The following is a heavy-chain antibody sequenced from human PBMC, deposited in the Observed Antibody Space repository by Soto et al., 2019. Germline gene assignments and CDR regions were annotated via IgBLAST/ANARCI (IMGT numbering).Heavy chain of an antibody. CDR2: INHSGST. CDR3: ARGRRMTYYYGSGSDFDY. D-gene: IGHD3-10*01. CDR1: GGSFSGYY. J-gene: IGHJ4*02. V-gene: IGHV4-34*01. Sequence: NPSETLSLTCAVYGGSFSGYYWSWIRQPPGKGLEWIGEINHSGSTNYNPSLKSRVTISVDTSKNQFSLKLSSVTAADTAVYYCARGRRMTYYYGSGSDFDYWGQGTLVTVSS.